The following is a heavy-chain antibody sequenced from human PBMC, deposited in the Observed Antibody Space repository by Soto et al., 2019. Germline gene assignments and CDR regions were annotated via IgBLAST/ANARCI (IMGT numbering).Heavy chain of an antibody. Sequence: QVQLQESGPGLVKPSQTLSLTCTVSGGSISSGSYYWSWIRQHPGKGLEWIGYIYYSGSTNYSPSLRSRVTISVDTSKNQFSLKLSSVTAADPAVCYCARGEDYYGSGSSPLGYWGQGTLVAVSS. V-gene: IGHV4-31*03. D-gene: IGHD3-10*01. J-gene: IGHJ4*02. CDR1: GGSISSGSYY. CDR2: IYYSGST. CDR3: ARGEDYYGSGSSPLGY.